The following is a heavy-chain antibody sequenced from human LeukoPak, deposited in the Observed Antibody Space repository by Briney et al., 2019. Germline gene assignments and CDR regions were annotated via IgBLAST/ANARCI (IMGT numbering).Heavy chain of an antibody. V-gene: IGHV3-23*01. CDR1: GFTFSSYA. D-gene: IGHD6-13*01. CDR2: ISGSGGST. CDR3: AKGPSRNIAAAGTDY. Sequence: SGGSLRLSCAASGFTFSSYAMSRVRQAPGKGLEWVSAISGSGGSTYYADSVKGRFSISRDNSKNTLYLQMNSLRAEDTAVYYCAKGPSRNIAAAGTDYWGQGTLVTVSS. J-gene: IGHJ4*02.